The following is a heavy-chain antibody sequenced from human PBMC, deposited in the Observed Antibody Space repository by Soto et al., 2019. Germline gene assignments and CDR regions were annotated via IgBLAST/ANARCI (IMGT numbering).Heavy chain of an antibody. CDR1: NGSLSSNY. CDR2: IYYSGST. D-gene: IGHD3-3*01. J-gene: IGHJ5*02. V-gene: IGHV4-59*12. CDR3: ARGSVIFGGTSIFDP. Sequence: SETLSLTCTVSNGSLSSNYWSWIRQSPGKGLEWIGYIYYSGSTNYNPSLKSRVTISVDTSKKQFSLKLSSVTAADTAVYYCARGSVIFGGTSIFDPWGQGTLVTVSS.